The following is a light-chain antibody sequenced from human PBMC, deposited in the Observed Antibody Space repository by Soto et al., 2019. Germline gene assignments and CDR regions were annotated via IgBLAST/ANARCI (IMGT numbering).Light chain of an antibody. CDR3: IQALQTPFT. CDR2: LGS. CDR1: QSLLHSSGRYY. Sequence: DIVMTQSPLSLPVTPGEPASISCRSSQSLLHSSGRYYLDWYLQKPGQSQQLLIYLGSHRASGVPDRFSGSGSGTDFTLTISRVEAEDVGIYYCIQALQTPFTFGGGTRAEIK. V-gene: IGKV2-28*01. J-gene: IGKJ4*02.